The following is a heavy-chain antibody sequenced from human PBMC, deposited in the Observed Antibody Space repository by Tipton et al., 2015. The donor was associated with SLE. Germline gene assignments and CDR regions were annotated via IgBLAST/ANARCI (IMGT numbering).Heavy chain of an antibody. CDR2: IYYSGST. V-gene: IGHV4-31*03. Sequence: TLSLTCTVSGGSISSGGYYWSWIRQHPGKGLEWIGYIYYSGSTYYNPSLKSRVTISVETSKNQFSLKLSSVTAADTAVYYCAGRRSLDIVVVVAANDYYYYGMDVWGQGTTVTVSS. J-gene: IGHJ6*02. CDR1: GGSISSGGYY. D-gene: IGHD2-15*01. CDR3: AGRRSLDIVVVVAANDYYYYGMDV.